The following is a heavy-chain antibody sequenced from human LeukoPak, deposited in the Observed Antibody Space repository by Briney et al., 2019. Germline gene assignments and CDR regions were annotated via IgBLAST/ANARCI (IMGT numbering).Heavy chain of an antibody. CDR3: AREAMRGNWFDP. D-gene: IGHD3-16*01. Sequence: PSQTLSLTCSVSGGSISSYYWSWIRQPPGKGLEWIGYIYYSGSTNYNPSLKSRVTISADTSKNQFSLKLSSVTAADTAVYYCAREAMRGNWFDPWGQGTLVTVSS. V-gene: IGHV4-59*01. J-gene: IGHJ5*02. CDR2: IYYSGST. CDR1: GGSISSYY.